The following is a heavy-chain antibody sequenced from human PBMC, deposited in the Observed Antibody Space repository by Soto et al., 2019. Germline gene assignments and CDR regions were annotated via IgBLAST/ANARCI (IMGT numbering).Heavy chain of an antibody. CDR1: GGSISSYY. CDR3: AKSAGAISYYYYYMDV. CDR2: IYYSGST. V-gene: IGHV4-59*08. Sequence: SETLSLTCTVSGGSISSYYWSWIRQPPGKGLEWIGYIYYSGSTNYNPSLKSRVTISVDTSKNQLSLKPSSVTAADTAVYYCAKSAGAISYYYYYMDVWGKGTTVT. D-gene: IGHD2-2*02. J-gene: IGHJ6*03.